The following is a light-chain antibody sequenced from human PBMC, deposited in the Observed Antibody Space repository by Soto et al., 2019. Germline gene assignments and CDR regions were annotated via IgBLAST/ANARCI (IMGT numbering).Light chain of an antibody. V-gene: IGLV2-23*01. J-gene: IGLJ2*01. CDR3: CSYAGSSTHVV. CDR2: EGS. Sequence: QSVLTQPASASGSPGQSITISCTGTSSDVGSYNLVSWYQQHPGKAPKLMIYEGSKRPSGVSNRFSGSKSGNTASLTICGLQAEDEADYYCCSYAGSSTHVVFGGGTKLTVL. CDR1: SSDVGSYNL.